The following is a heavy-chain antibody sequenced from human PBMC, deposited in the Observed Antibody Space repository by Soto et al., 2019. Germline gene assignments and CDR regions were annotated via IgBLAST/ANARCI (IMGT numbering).Heavy chain of an antibody. D-gene: IGHD3-22*01. J-gene: IGHJ3*02. CDR3: ARDSGGVYDSSGYSGAFDI. CDR2: ISYDGSNK. Sequence: GGSLRLSCAASGFTFSSYAMHWVRQAPGKGLEWVAVISYDGSNKYYADSVKGRFTISRDNSKNTLYLQMNSLRAEDTAVYYCARDSGGVYDSSGYSGAFDIWGQGTMVTVS. CDR1: GFTFSSYA. V-gene: IGHV3-30-3*01.